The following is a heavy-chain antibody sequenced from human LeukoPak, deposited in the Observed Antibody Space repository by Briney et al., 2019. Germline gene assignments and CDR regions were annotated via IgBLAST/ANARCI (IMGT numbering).Heavy chain of an antibody. CDR2: IYYSGST. CDR3: ASVGLLGSDAFDI. J-gene: IGHJ3*02. CDR1: GGSISSYY. Sequence: SETLSLTCTVSGGSISSYYWGWIRQPPGKGLEWIGSIYYSGSTYYNPSLKSRVTISVDTSKNQFSLKLSSVTAADTAVYYCASVGLLGSDAFDIWGQGTMVTVSS. D-gene: IGHD3-22*01. V-gene: IGHV4-39*07.